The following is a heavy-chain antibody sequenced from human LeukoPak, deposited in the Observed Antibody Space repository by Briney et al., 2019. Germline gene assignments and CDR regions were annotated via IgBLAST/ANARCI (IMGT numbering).Heavy chain of an antibody. J-gene: IGHJ4*02. D-gene: IGHD2-15*01. CDR2: ISGSGGST. CDR1: GFTFSSYA. Sequence: GGSLRLSCAASGFTFSSYAMSWVRQAPGKGLEWVSAISGSGGSTYYADSVKGRFTISRDNSKNTLYLQMNSLRAEDTAVYYCASLYCSGGSCYPPPFDYWGQGTLVTVSS. CDR3: ASLYCSGGSCYPPPFDY. V-gene: IGHV3-23*01.